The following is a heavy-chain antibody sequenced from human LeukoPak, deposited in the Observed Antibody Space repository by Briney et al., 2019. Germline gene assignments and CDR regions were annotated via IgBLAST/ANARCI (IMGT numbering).Heavy chain of an antibody. CDR3: APLKGDIVVDSH. CDR2: IYRDDDK. Sequence: SGPTLVKPTQTLTLTCTFSGFSLSTTGVAVGWIRQPPGKALEWLALIYRDDDKRYSPSLKSRLTITKDTSKNQVVLTMTNMDPVDTATYYCAPLKGDIVVDSHWGQGTLVTVSS. J-gene: IGHJ4*02. V-gene: IGHV2-5*02. CDR1: GFSLSTTGVA. D-gene: IGHD3-22*01.